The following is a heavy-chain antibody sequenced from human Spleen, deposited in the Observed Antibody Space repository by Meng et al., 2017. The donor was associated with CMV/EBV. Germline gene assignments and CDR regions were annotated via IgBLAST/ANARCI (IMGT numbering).Heavy chain of an antibody. V-gene: IGHV1-18*04. CDR1: GYTFTSFG. D-gene: IGHD3-10*01. CDR3: ARIYTWFYSYIEN. J-gene: IGHJ4*02. CDR2: IKPYNGDT. Sequence: ASVKVSCKASGYTFTSFGITWVRQVPGHGLEWMGWIKPYNGDTDYKEKFQGRVTMTADTSTGTAYMELRSLRPDDTALYYCARIYTWFYSYIENWGQGTQVTVSS.